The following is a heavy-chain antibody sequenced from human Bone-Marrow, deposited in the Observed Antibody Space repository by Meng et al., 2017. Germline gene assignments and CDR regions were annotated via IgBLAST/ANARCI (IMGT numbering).Heavy chain of an antibody. D-gene: IGHD3-22*01. J-gene: IGHJ4*02. CDR2: MNPNSGNT. Sequence: ASVKVSCKASGYTFTSYDINWVRQATGQGLEWMGWMNPNSGNTGYAQKFQGRVTITRNTSISTAYMELSSLRSEDTAVYYCARVPRKAYYDSSGYYSDYWGQGMLVTVSS. CDR1: GYTFTSYD. V-gene: IGHV1-8*03. CDR3: ARVPRKAYYDSSGYYSDY.